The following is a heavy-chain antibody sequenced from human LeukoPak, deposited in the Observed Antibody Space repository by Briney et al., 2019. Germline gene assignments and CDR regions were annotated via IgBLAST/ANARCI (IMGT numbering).Heavy chain of an antibody. Sequence: SETLSLTCTVSGGSISSYYWSWIRQPPGKGLEWIGYIYYSGSTNYNSSLKSRVTISVDTSKNQFSLKLSSVTAADTAVYYCARSADIVVVPAAFYFDYWGQGTLVTVSP. CDR3: ARSADIVVVPAAFYFDY. CDR2: IYYSGST. CDR1: GGSISSYY. V-gene: IGHV4-59*08. J-gene: IGHJ4*02. D-gene: IGHD2-2*01.